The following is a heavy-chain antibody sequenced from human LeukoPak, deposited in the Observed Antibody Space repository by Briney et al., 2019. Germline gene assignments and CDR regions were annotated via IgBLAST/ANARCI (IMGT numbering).Heavy chain of an antibody. CDR2: IRYDGSNK. CDR3: AKGDSYSSSFDY. CDR1: GFTFSSYG. D-gene: IGHD6-6*01. Sequence: GGSLRLSCAASGFTFSSYGMHWVRQAPGKGLEWVAFIRYDGSNKYYADSVKGRFTISRDNAKNTLYLQMNSPRAEDTAVHYCAKGDSYSSSFDYWGQGTLVTVSS. J-gene: IGHJ4*02. V-gene: IGHV3-30*02.